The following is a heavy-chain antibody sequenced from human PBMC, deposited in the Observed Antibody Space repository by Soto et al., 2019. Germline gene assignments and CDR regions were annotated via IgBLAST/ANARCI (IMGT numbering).Heavy chain of an antibody. CDR1: GGSISSNSYY. D-gene: IGHD5-12*01. V-gene: IGHV4-39*01. CDR2: IYYSGST. Sequence: SETLSLTCTVSGGSISSNSYYWGWIRQPPGKGLEWIGSIYYSGSTYYNPSLKSRVTISVDTSKNQFSLKLSSVTAADTAVYYCARRVADGYESLPGRFDPWGQGTLVTVSS. J-gene: IGHJ5*02. CDR3: ARRVADGYESLPGRFDP.